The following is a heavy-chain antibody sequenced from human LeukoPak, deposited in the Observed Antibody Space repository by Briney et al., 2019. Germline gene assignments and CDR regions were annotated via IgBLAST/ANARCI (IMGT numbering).Heavy chain of an antibody. J-gene: IGHJ4*02. CDR2: ISYDGSNK. CDR1: GFTFSSYG. CDR3: ARDRGDYVLDY. V-gene: IGHV3-30*03. D-gene: IGHD4-17*01. Sequence: GGSLRLSCAASGFTFSSYGMHWVRQAPGKGLEWVAVISYDGSNKYYADSVKGRFTISRDNSKNTLYLQMNSLRAEDTAVYYCARDRGDYVLDYWGQGTLVTVSS.